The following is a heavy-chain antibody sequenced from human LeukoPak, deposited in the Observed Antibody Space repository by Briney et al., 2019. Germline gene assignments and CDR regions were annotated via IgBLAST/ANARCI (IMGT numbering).Heavy chain of an antibody. D-gene: IGHD2-15*01. CDR2: IRYDGSNK. J-gene: IGHJ3*02. CDR1: GFTFSSYG. V-gene: IGHV3-30*02. CDR3: AKFDIVVVVAATQFFDI. Sequence: GGSLRLSCAASGFTFSSYGMHWVRQAPGKGLEWVAFIRYDGSNKYYADSVKGRFTISRDNSKNTLYLQMNSLRAEDTAVYYCAKFDIVVVVAATQFFDIWGQGTMVTVSS.